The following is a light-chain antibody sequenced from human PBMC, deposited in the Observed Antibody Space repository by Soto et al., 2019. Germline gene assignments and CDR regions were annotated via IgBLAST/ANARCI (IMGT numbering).Light chain of an antibody. J-gene: IGKJ1*01. V-gene: IGKV3-20*01. CDR1: QNVGSF. Sequence: ELVLTQSPGTLSLSPGERATLSCKAGQNVGSFVAWSQQKPGQATRLLTYDTSKRDTGIPDRVSGSGSGTDGSRTISSLETGDLAVYYCQQYGSSPRTFGQGTKVDIK. CDR3: QQYGSSPRT. CDR2: DTS.